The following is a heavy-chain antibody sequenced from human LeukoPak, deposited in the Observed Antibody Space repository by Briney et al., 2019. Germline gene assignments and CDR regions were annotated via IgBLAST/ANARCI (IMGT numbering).Heavy chain of an antibody. V-gene: IGHV3-64D*06. CDR1: GFTFSSYA. D-gene: IGHD5-12*01. Sequence: GGSLRLSCSASGFTFSSYAMHWVRQAPGKGLECVSAITGDGGRTYYADSVKGRFTISRDNSKNTLYLQMNSLRAEDTAVYYCAKSYNGYESKPDHWGQGTLVTVSS. J-gene: IGHJ4*02. CDR3: AKSYNGYESKPDH. CDR2: ITGDGGRT.